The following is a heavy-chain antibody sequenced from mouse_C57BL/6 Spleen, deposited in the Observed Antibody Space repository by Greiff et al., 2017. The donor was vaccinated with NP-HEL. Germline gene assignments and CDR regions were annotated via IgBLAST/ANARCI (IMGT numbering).Heavy chain of an antibody. CDR2: ISSGSSTI. J-gene: IGHJ1*03. D-gene: IGHD1-1*01. Sequence: EVQLVESGGGLVKPGGSLKLSCAASGFTFSDYGMHWVRQAPEKGLEWVAYISSGSSTIYYADTVKGRFTISRDNAKNTLFLQMTSLRSEDTAMYYCAEDYGWYFDVWGTGTTVTVSS. CDR3: AEDYGWYFDV. V-gene: IGHV5-17*01. CDR1: GFTFSDYG.